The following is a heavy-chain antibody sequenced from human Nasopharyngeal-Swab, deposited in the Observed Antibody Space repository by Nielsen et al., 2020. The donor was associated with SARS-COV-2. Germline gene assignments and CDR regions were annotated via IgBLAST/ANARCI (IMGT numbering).Heavy chain of an antibody. D-gene: IGHD6-19*01. CDR3: ARQEGIAVAGTNYYYYYGMDV. V-gene: IGHV1-18*01. CDR1: GYTFTSYG. J-gene: IGHJ6*02. CDR2: ISAYNGNT. Sequence: ASVKVSCKASGYTFTSYGISWVRQAPGQGLERMGWISAYNGNTNYAQKLQGRVTMTTDTSTSTAYMELRSLRSDDTAVYYCARQEGIAVAGTNYYYYYGMDVWGQGTTVTVSS.